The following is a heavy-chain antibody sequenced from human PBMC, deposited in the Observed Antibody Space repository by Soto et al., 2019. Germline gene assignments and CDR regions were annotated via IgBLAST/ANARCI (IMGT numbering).Heavy chain of an antibody. Sequence: GLSLRLSCTAPGFTFGDYAMSWVRQSPGKGLEWVGFIRSKAYCGTTEYAASVKGRCTISRDDSKSIAYLQMNSLKTEDTAVYYCTRLYYDFWSGVADYWGQRTVVTASS. CDR3: TRLYYDFWSGVADY. CDR1: GFTFGDYA. V-gene: IGHV3-49*04. CDR2: IRSKAYCGTT. J-gene: IGHJ4*02. D-gene: IGHD3-3*01.